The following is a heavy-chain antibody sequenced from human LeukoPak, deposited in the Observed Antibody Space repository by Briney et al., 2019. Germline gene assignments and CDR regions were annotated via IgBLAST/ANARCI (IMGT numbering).Heavy chain of an antibody. V-gene: IGHV3-48*03. CDR1: GFTFSSYE. CDR3: ARGYSYGQLYHFDY. D-gene: IGHD5-18*01. CDR2: ISSSGSTT. J-gene: IGHJ4*02. Sequence: PVGSLRLSCAASGFTFSSYEMNWVRQAPGKGLEWVLYISSSGSTTYYADSVKGRFTISRDSATNSLYLQMNSLRAEDTAVYYCARGYSYGQLYHFDYWGQGTLVTVSS.